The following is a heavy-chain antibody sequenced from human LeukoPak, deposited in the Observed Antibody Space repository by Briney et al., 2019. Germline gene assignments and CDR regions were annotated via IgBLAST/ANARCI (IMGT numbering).Heavy chain of an antibody. D-gene: IGHD5-24*01. Sequence: GGSLRLSCAASGFTFSSYGMHWVRQAPGKGLEWVAFIRYDGSNKYYADSVKGRFTISRDNSKNTLYLQMNSLRAEDTAVCYCAKDRLRRDGYNPAGYWGQGTLVTLSS. CDR2: IRYDGSNK. CDR3: AKDRLRRDGYNPAGY. V-gene: IGHV3-30*02. CDR1: GFTFSSYG. J-gene: IGHJ4*02.